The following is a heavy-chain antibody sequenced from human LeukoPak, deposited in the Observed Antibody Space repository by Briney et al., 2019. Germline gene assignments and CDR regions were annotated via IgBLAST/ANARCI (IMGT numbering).Heavy chain of an antibody. CDR2: INPNSGVT. V-gene: IGHV1-2*02. CDR3: ARGIAAAGTFDY. J-gene: IGHJ4*02. D-gene: IGHD6-13*01. CDR1: GYTFTGYY. Sequence: SVTVSCKASGYTFTGYYLHWVRQAPGQGLEWMGWINPNSGVTNYAQKFQGRVTMTRDTSISTAYLDLSRLRYDDTAVYYCARGIAAAGTFDYWGQGTLVTVSS.